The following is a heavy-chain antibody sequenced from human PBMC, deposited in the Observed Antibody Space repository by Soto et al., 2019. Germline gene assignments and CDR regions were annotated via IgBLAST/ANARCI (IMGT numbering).Heavy chain of an antibody. CDR1: GGYIRSGGYY. Sequence: PSETQCPPRTFSGGYIRSGGYYWSWKRQHPGKGLEWIGYIYYSGSTYYNPSLKSRVTISVDTSKNQFSLKLSSVTAADTAVYYCARLLRAMVRGVNWFDPWGQGTLVTVSS. V-gene: IGHV4-31*02. CDR3: ARLLRAMVRGVNWFDP. CDR2: IYYSGST. D-gene: IGHD3-10*01. J-gene: IGHJ5*02.